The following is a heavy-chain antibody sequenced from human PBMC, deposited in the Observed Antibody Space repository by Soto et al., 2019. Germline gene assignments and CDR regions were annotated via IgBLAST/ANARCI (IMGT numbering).Heavy chain of an antibody. Sequence: GGSLRLSCAASGFTFSSYGMHWVRQAPGKGLEWVAVIWYDGRNTYYADSVKGRFTISRDNSKNTLNLQMNSLRAEDTAVYYCARTAYYYDSSGYYFDCWDQGTLVTVSS. CDR3: ARTAYYYDSSGYYFDC. V-gene: IGHV3-33*01. CDR1: GFTFSSYG. D-gene: IGHD3-22*01. J-gene: IGHJ4*02. CDR2: IWYDGRNT.